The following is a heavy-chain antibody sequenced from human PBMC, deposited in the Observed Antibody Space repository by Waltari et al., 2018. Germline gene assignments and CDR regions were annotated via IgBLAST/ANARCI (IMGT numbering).Heavy chain of an antibody. J-gene: IGHJ4*02. V-gene: IGHV4-38-2*01. Sequence: QVQLQESGPGLVKPSETLSLTCAVSGYSISSGYYWGWIRQPPGKGLEWIGSIYHSGSTYYNPSLKSRVTISVDTSKNQFSLKLSSVTAADTAVYYCARRVAGTPNYFDYWGQGTLVTVSS. D-gene: IGHD6-19*01. CDR1: GYSISSGYY. CDR3: ARRVAGTPNYFDY. CDR2: IYHSGST.